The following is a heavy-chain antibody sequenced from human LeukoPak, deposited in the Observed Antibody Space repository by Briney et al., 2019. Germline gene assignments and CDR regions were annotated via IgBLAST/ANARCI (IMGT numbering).Heavy chain of an antibody. CDR3: AKVKGYSYGHYYCGMDV. CDR1: GFTFSSYG. J-gene: IGHJ6*02. CDR2: IEYDGSNK. Sequence: GGSLRLSCAASGFTFSSYGMHWVRQAPGKGLEWVAVIEYDGSNKYYADSVKGRFTISRDNSKNTLYLQMNSLRAEDTAVYYCAKVKGYSYGHYYCGMDVWGQGTTVTASS. V-gene: IGHV3-30*18. D-gene: IGHD5-18*01.